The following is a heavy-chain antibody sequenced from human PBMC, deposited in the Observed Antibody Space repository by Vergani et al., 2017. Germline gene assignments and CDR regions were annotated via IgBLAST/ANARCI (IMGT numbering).Heavy chain of an antibody. CDR2: IIPIFGTA. CDR3: ARGPAYCGGDCYSVRGAFDI. Sequence: QVQLVQSGAEVKKPGSSVKVSCKASGGTFSSYAISWVRQAPGQGLEWMGGIIPIFGTANYAQKFQGRVTITADESTSTAYMELSSLRSEDTAVYYCARGPAYCGGDCYSVRGAFDIWGQGTMVTVSS. CDR1: GGTFSSYA. V-gene: IGHV1-69*01. D-gene: IGHD2-21*02. J-gene: IGHJ3*02.